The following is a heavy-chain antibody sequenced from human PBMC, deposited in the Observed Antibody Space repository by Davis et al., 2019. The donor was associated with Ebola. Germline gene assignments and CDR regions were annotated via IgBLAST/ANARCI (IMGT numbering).Heavy chain of an antibody. CDR2: INDSGST. D-gene: IGHD4-17*01. CDR3: AREHDYGDYDVLFYYYGMDV. J-gene: IGHJ6*04. V-gene: IGHV4-34*01. CDR1: GGSFRGSY. Sequence: GSLRLSCAVYGGSFRGSYWTWIRQSPGKGLEWIGEINDSGSTNYNPSLKSRVTMSVDTSKKQFFLKLSSVTAADSAVYYCAREHDYGDYDVLFYYYGMDVWGRGTTVTVSS.